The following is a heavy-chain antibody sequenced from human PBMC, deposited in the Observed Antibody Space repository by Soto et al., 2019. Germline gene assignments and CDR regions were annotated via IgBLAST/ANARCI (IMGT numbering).Heavy chain of an antibody. Sequence: QVQLVESGGGVVQPGRSLRLSCAASGFTFSSYAMHWVRQAPGKGLEWVAVISYDGSNKYYADSVKGRFTISRDNSKNTLYLQMNSLRAEDTGVYYCARMTTVTGDYYYYGMDVWGQGTTVTVSS. V-gene: IGHV3-30-3*01. CDR2: ISYDGSNK. D-gene: IGHD4-4*01. CDR1: GFTFSSYA. CDR3: ARMTTVTGDYYYYGMDV. J-gene: IGHJ6*02.